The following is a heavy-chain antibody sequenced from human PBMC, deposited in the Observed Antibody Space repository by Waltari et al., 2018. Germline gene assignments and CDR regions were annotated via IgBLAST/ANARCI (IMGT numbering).Heavy chain of an antibody. V-gene: IGHV3-23*01. Sequence: EVQLLESGGGLAQPGGSLRLSCAASGFTFSTFAMSWVRQAPGKGLEWVSTIGSSCNTYYADAVKGRFTISRDNSGNTLFLQMNSLRAGDTAVYFCAKGSCSTTSCSYYSFGQPTDYWGQGTPVAVSS. D-gene: IGHD2-2*01. CDR3: AKGSCSTTSCSYYSFGQPTDY. J-gene: IGHJ4*02. CDR1: GFTFSTFA. CDR2: IGSSCNT.